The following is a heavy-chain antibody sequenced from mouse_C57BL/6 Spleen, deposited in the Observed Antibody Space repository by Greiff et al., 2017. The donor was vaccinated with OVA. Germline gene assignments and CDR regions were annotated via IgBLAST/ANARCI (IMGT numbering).Heavy chain of an antibody. D-gene: IGHD2-10*02. CDR1: GFTFSDYG. CDR3: ARGYGNYYFGY. J-gene: IGHJ2*01. Sequence: EVQLVESGGGLVQPGGSLKLSCAASGFTFSDYGMAWVRQAPRKGPEWVAFISNLAYSIYYADTVTGRFTISRENAKNTLYLEMSSLRSEDTAMYYCARGYGNYYFGYWGQGTTLTVSS. CDR2: ISNLAYSI. V-gene: IGHV5-15*01.